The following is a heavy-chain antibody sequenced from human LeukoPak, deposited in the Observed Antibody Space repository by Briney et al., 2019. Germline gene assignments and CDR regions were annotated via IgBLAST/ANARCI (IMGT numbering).Heavy chain of an antibody. V-gene: IGHV3-9*01. CDR1: GFTFDDYA. CDR3: AKDRAYGGEAADY. J-gene: IGHJ4*02. CDR2: ISWNSGSI. D-gene: IGHD4-23*01. Sequence: GGSLRLSCAVSGFTFDDYAMHWVRQAPGKGLEWVSGISWNSGSIGYADSVKGRFTISRDNAKNSLYLQMNSLRAEDTALYYCAKDRAYGGEAADYWGQGTLVTVSS.